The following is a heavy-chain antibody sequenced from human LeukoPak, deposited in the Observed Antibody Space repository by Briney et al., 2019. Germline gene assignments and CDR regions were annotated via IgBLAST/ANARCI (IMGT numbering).Heavy chain of an antibody. V-gene: IGHV3-30*04. CDR1: GFTFSSYA. D-gene: IGHD2-8*01. J-gene: IGHJ4*02. CDR2: ISYDGSNK. CDR3: AKGYCSNSVCHSLDY. Sequence: GRSLRLSCAASGFTFSSYAMHWVRQAPGKGLEWVAVISYDGSNKYYADSVKGRFTFSRDNSKNTLYLQMNSLRAEDTAVYYCAKGYCSNSVCHSLDYWGQGTLVTVSS.